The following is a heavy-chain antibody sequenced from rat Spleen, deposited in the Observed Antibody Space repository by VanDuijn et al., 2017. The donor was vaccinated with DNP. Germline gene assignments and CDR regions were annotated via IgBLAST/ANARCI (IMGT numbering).Heavy chain of an antibody. CDR2: IRYDGGST. D-gene: IGHD1-7*01. J-gene: IGHJ1*01. CDR1: GFTFSDYY. V-gene: IGHV5-20*01. Sequence: EVQLVESGGDLVQPGRSLKLFCAASGFTFSDYYMAWIRQAPTKGLEWVAYIRYDGGSTKYGDSVKGRFTVSRDNAKSSLYLQMNSLKSEDTATYYCARALWVSWYFDFWGPGTMVTVSS. CDR3: ARALWVSWYFDF.